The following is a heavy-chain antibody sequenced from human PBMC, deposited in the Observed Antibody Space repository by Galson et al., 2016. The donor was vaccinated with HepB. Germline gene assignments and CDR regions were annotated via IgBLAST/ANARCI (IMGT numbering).Heavy chain of an antibody. V-gene: IGHV3-9*01. CDR1: GFKLDDYA. J-gene: IGHJ4*02. CDR3: ARETGYCSVDSCLSNFDN. Sequence: SLRLSCAASGFKLDDYAMHWVRQAPGEGLEWVSSANWNARSIAYADSVQGRFTISRDNAKRSLSLQMNSLRAEDTAVYYCARETGYCSVDSCLSNFDNWGQGTLVTVSS. CDR2: ANWNARSI. D-gene: IGHD2-15*01.